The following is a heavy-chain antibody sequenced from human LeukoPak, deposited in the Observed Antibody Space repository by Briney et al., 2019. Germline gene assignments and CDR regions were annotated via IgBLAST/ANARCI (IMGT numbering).Heavy chain of an antibody. CDR2: INHSGST. V-gene: IGHV4-34*01. J-gene: IGHJ4*02. Sequence: SETLSLTCAVYGGSFSGYYWSWIRQPPGKGLEWIGEINHSGSTNYNPSLKSRVTISVDTSKNQFSLKLSSVTAADTAVYYCARRYYGSGSYSDWGQGTLVTVPS. CDR1: GGSFSGYY. CDR3: ARRYYGSGSYSD. D-gene: IGHD3-10*01.